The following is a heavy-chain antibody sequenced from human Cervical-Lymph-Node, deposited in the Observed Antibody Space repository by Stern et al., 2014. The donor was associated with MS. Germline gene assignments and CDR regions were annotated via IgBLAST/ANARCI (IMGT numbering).Heavy chain of an antibody. CDR3: ARGQRGSSSSTWSLYWHFDL. V-gene: IGHV3-53*01. J-gene: IGHJ2*01. D-gene: IGHD3-16*01. CDR1: GFSVTSSFGND. Sequence: EMQLVESGGGLIQLGGSLRLSCVASGFSVTSSFGNDMSWIRQAPGKGLEWVSGLYSGGVTDYADSVMGRFTISADNSQNTLYLQMNNLRVDDTAVYFCARGQRGSSSSTWSLYWHFDLWGRGTLVTVSS. CDR2: LYSGGVT.